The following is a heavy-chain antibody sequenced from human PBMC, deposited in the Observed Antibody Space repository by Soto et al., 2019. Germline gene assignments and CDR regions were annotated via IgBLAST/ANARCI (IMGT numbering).Heavy chain of an antibody. CDR3: ARRTVGWYFDL. J-gene: IGHJ2*01. V-gene: IGHV3-23*01. D-gene: IGHD4-17*01. CDR1: GFTFSSYA. Sequence: GGSLILSCAASGFTFSSYAMSWVRQAPGKGLEWVSAISGSGGSTYYADSVKGRFTISRDNSKNTLYLQMNSLRAEDTTVYYCARRTVGWYFDLWGRGTLVTVSS. CDR2: ISGSGGST.